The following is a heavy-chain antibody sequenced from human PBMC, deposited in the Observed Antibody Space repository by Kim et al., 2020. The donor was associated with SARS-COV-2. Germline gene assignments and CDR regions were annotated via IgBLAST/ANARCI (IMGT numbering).Heavy chain of an antibody. CDR2: INHSGST. CDR1: GGSFSGYY. Sequence: SETLSLTCAVYGGSFSGYYWSWIRQPPGKGLEWIGEINHSGSTNYNPSLKSRVTISVDTSKNQFSLKLSSVTAADTAVYYCARVRGRPRGQWLWGDYYYYGMDVWGQGTTVTVSS. CDR3: ARVRGRPRGQWLWGDYYYYGMDV. J-gene: IGHJ6*02. D-gene: IGHD6-19*01. V-gene: IGHV4-34*01.